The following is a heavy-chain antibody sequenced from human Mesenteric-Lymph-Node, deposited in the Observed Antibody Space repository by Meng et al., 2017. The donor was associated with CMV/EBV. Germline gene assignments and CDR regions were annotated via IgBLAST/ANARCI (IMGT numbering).Heavy chain of an antibody. Sequence: ETLSLTCPVSGGSVSSGSYYWSWIRQPPGKGLEWIGYIYYSGSTNYNPSLKSRVTISVDTSKNQFSLKLSSVTAADTAVYYCASEGYYDFWSGYYTSGGMDVWGQGTTVTVSS. CDR2: IYYSGST. V-gene: IGHV4-61*01. J-gene: IGHJ6*02. CDR3: ASEGYYDFWSGYYTSGGMDV. D-gene: IGHD3-3*01. CDR1: GGSVSSGSYY.